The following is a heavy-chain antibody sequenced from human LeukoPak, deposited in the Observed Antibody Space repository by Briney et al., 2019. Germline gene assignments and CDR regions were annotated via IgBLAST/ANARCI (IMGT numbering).Heavy chain of an antibody. CDR1: GGSISSGGYS. CDR2: IYHSGST. V-gene: IGHV4-30-2*01. J-gene: IGHJ3*02. D-gene: IGHD4-17*01. Sequence: SETLSLTCAVSGGSISSGGYSWSWIRQPPGKGLEWIGYIYHSGSTYYNPSLKSRVTISVDRSKNQFSLKLSSVTAADTAVYYCARGWKIHDYGERGGGAFDIWGQGTMVTVSS. CDR3: ARGWKIHDYGERGGGAFDI.